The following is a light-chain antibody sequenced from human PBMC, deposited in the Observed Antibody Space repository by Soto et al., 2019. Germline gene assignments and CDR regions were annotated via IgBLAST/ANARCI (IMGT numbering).Light chain of an antibody. V-gene: IGKV3-20*01. CDR3: QQYDSSPWT. CDR2: GAS. CDR1: QSVSSSF. J-gene: IGKJ1*01. Sequence: ESVLTQSPGTLSFPPGERATLSCRASQSVSSSFLAWYQLKPGQAPRLLIYGASSRATGIPDRFSGSGSGTDFTLTISRLEPEDFAVYYCQQYDSSPWTFGQGTKVEIK.